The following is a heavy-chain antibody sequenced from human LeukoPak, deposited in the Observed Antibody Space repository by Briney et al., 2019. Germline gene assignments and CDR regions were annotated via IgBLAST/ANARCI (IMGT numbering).Heavy chain of an antibody. CDR3: ARGSYYDSSGYYDN. D-gene: IGHD3-22*01. CDR2: IYSDGST. CDR1: GFTVSSNY. J-gene: IGHJ4*02. V-gene: IGHV3-66*01. Sequence: GGSLRLSCAASGFTVSSNYMSWVRQAPGKGLEWVSIIYSDGSTYYADSVKGRFTISRDNAKNSLYLQMNSLRAEDTAVYYCARGSYYDSSGYYDNWGQGTLVTVSS.